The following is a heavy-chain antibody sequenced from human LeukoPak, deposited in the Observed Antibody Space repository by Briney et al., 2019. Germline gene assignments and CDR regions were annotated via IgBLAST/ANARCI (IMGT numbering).Heavy chain of an antibody. CDR3: ARDQACSNGVCSFFDY. J-gene: IGHJ4*02. Sequence: SETLSLTCNVSGYSLTSAYNWGWIRQSPGKGLWWIGSIFHGGSTYYNPSLKTQVTISVDTSTNQFSLNLRSVTAADTAIYYCARDQACSNGVCSFFDYWGQGALVTVSS. CDR2: IFHGGST. D-gene: IGHD2-8*01. V-gene: IGHV4-38-2*02. CDR1: GYSLTSAYN.